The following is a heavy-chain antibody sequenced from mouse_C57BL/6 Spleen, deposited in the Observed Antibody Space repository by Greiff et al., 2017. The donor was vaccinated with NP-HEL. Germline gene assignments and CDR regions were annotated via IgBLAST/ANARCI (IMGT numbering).Heavy chain of an antibody. J-gene: IGHJ2*01. CDR3: TRVMVKKYYFDY. Sequence: EVKLMESGEGLVKPGGSLKLSCAASGFTFSSYAMSWVRQTPEKRLEWVAYISSGGDYIYYADTVKGRFTISRDNARNTLYLQMSSLKSEDTAMYYCTRVMVKKYYFDYWGQGTTLTVSS. CDR1: GFTFSSYA. D-gene: IGHD2-1*01. V-gene: IGHV5-9-1*02. CDR2: ISSGGDYI.